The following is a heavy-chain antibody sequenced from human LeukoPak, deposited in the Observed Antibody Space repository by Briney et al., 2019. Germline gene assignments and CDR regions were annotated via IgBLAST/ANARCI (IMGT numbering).Heavy chain of an antibody. D-gene: IGHD3-10*01. J-gene: IGHJ4*02. V-gene: IGHV4-4*02. CDR1: GDSISNNNW. Sequence: SGTLSLTCAVSGDSISNNNWWNWVRQPPGKWLEWIGEIYHSGSTNYNPSLKSRVTISVDKSKNQFFLKLNSVTAADTAVYYCVRGLGSISRSYWGQGTLVTVSS. CDR3: VRGLGSISRSY. CDR2: IYHSGST.